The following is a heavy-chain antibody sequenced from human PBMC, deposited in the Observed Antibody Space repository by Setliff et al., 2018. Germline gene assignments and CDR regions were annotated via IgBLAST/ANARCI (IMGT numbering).Heavy chain of an antibody. CDR3: FGAGTCSY. CDR1: GLSYTNDW. V-gene: IGHV3-7*01. CDR2: INPHGSEK. J-gene: IGHJ4*02. Sequence: GGSLRLSCTASGLSYTNDWVSWVRQAPGKGLEWLASINPHGSEKYYADSVKGRFTISRDNAKNSRSLQMNNLRTEDTAVYYCFGAGTCSYWGQGTLVTVS. D-gene: IGHD3-10*01.